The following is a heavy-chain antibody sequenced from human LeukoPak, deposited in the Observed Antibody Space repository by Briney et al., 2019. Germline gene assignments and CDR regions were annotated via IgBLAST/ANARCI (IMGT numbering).Heavy chain of an antibody. CDR3: ARQPAGDAFDI. V-gene: IGHV4-39*01. J-gene: IGHJ3*02. CDR2: IYYSGST. Sequence: SETLSLTCTVSGGSISSSSYYWGWIRQPPGKGLEWIGSIYYSGSTYYNPSLKSRVTISVDTSKNQFSLKLSSVTAADTAVCYCARQPAGDAFDIWGQGTMVTVSS. CDR1: GGSISSSSYY.